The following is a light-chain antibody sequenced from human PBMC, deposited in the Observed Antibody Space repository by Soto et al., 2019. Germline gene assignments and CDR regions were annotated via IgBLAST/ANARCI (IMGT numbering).Light chain of an antibody. V-gene: IGKV3-15*01. J-gene: IGKJ2*01. CDR3: QQYKNWPPYT. CDR2: GAS. CDR1: QSVSAN. Sequence: EIVMTQSPATLSVSPGERATLSCRASQSVSANLAWYQQKPGQAPRLLTSGASTRATGIPARFSGSGSGTEFTLTISSLQSEDFAVYYCQQYKNWPPYTFGQGTKLEIK.